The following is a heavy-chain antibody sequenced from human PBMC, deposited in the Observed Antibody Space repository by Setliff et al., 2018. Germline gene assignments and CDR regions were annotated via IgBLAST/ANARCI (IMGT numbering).Heavy chain of an antibody. CDR1: GFSFSKFA. Sequence: PGGSLRLSCAASGFSFSKFAMSWVRQSPGKGLEWVSTIYSGDRNTFYIDSVKGRFTIFRDGSKNTLYLQMTSLRVEDTAVYYCAKPQVELRWGFESWGQGTLVTAPQ. J-gene: IGHJ4*02. CDR3: AKPQVELRWGFES. D-gene: IGHD1-7*01. V-gene: IGHV3-23*03. CDR2: IYSGDRNT.